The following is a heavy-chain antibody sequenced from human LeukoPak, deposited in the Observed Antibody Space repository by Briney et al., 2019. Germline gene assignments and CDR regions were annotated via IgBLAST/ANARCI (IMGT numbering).Heavy chain of an antibody. J-gene: IGHJ4*02. V-gene: IGHV3-21*01. Sequence: GGSLRLSCAASGITFSSCTMDWVRQAPGKGLEWVSSISSSSSYIYYADSVKGRFTISRDNAKKSLYLQMNSLRAEDTAVYYCARQRGYSGYDSGVFDYWGQGTLVTVSS. CDR2: ISSSSSYI. CDR3: ARQRGYSGYDSGVFDY. CDR1: GITFSSCT. D-gene: IGHD5-12*01.